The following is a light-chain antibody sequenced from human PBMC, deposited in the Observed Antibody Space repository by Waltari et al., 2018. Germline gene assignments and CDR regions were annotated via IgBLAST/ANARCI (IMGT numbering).Light chain of an antibody. Sequence: DIVMTQSPDSLAVSLGERITITCKSSKNLLYNSNNLNYLAWYQQKPGQAPKLLMHWSSTRESGVPNRFSGSGSGTDFTLTISGLQPEDVAVYYCQQYYSIPLTFGGGTKVEIK. J-gene: IGKJ4*01. CDR3: QQYYSIPLT. CDR2: WSS. V-gene: IGKV4-1*01. CDR1: KNLLYNSNNLNY.